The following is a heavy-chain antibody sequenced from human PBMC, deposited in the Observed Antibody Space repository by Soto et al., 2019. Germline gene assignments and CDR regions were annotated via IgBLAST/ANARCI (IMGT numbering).Heavy chain of an antibody. V-gene: IGHV4-30-2*01. CDR3: ARELGYCSSTSCYDWLDP. CDR1: GGSISSGGYS. D-gene: IGHD2-2*01. J-gene: IGHJ5*02. CDR2: IYHSGST. Sequence: SETLSLTCAVSGGSISSGGYSWSWIRQPPGKGLEWIGYIYHSGSTYYNPSLKSRITISVDRSKNQFSLKLSSVTAADTAVYYCARELGYCSSTSCYDWLDPWGQGTLVTVSS.